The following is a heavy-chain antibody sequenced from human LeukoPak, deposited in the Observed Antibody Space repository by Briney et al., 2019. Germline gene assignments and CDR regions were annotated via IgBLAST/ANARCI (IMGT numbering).Heavy chain of an antibody. CDR3: ARYSYGYQLWFDP. V-gene: IGHV3-21*01. Sequence: GRSLRLSCTASGFTFGDYAMSWFRQAPGKGLEWVSSISSSSSYIYYADSVKGRFTISRDNAKNSLYLQMNSLRAEDTAVYYCARYSYGYQLWFDPWGQGTLVTVSS. CDR2: ISSSSSYI. CDR1: GFTFGDYA. J-gene: IGHJ5*02. D-gene: IGHD5-18*01.